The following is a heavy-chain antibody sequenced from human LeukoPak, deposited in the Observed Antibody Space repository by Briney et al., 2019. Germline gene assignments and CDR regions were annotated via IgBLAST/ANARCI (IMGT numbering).Heavy chain of an antibody. D-gene: IGHD2/OR15-2a*01. J-gene: IGHJ4*02. CDR1: GGSFSGYY. CDR2: INHSGGT. CDR3: ARALYFSVDY. V-gene: IGHV4-34*01. Sequence: SETLSLTCAVYGGSFSGYYWSWIRQPPGKGLEWIGEINHSGGTNYNPSLKSRVTISVDTSKNQFSLKLSSVTAADTAVYYCARALYFSVDYWGQGTLVTVSS.